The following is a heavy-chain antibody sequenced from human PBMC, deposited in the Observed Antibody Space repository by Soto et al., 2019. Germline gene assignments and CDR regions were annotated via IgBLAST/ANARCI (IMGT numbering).Heavy chain of an antibody. V-gene: IGHV4-4*02. Sequence: PSETLSLTCAVSGDSISRSYWWSWVRQFPGKGLEWIGEIYHSGSTIYNPSLQSRVTLSVDTSKNEFSLKMSSVTAADTAVYYCARHGPIAAAGTVFDYWGQGTLVTVSS. J-gene: IGHJ4*02. D-gene: IGHD6-13*01. CDR1: GDSISRSYW. CDR2: IYHSGST. CDR3: ARHGPIAAAGTVFDY.